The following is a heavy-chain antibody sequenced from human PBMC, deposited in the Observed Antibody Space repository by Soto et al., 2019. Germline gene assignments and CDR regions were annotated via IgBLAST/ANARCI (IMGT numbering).Heavy chain of an antibody. CDR2: ISFDGSNK. CDR1: GFNFKSYS. CDR3: AKGSSSVYYYYYGLDV. Sequence: PWGSLRLSFASSGFNFKSYSMHWVRQAPGKGLEWVAVISFDGSNKYYADSVKGRFTISRDNSKNTLYLQMNSLRPEDTAVYYCAKGSSSVYYYYYGLDVWGQGTTVTSP. D-gene: IGHD6-6*01. V-gene: IGHV3-30*18. J-gene: IGHJ6*02.